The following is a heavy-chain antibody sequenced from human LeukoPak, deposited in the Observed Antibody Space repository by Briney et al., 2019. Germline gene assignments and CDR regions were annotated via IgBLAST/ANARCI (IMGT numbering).Heavy chain of an antibody. Sequence: SGTLSLTCSVSGDSIRRYFWSWIRLSPGKGLEWIGYVHHSGTSRYKPSLKSRVTISVDTSKNQFSLKLTSVTAADTAVYYCAAGVGAPTKFDYWGQGTLVTVSS. CDR2: VHHSGTS. CDR1: GDSIRRYF. CDR3: AAGVGAPTKFDY. J-gene: IGHJ4*02. D-gene: IGHD1-26*01. V-gene: IGHV4-59*01.